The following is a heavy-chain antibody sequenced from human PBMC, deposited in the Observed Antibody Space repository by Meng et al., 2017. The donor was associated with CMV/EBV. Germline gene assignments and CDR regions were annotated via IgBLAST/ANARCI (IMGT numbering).Heavy chain of an antibody. CDR3: ARDVVGAEAYFDY. CDR1: GFTFSSYG. V-gene: IGHV3-33*01. Sequence: GGSLRLSCAASGFTFSSYGMHWVRQAPGKGLEWVAVIWYDGSNKYYADSVKGRFTISRDNSKNTLYLQMNSLRAEDTAVYYCARDVVGAEAYFDYWGQGTLVTVSS. J-gene: IGHJ4*02. CDR2: IWYDGSNK. D-gene: IGHD1-26*01.